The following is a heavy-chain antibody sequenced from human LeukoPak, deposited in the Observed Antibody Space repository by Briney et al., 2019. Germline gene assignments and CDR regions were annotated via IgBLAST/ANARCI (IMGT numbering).Heavy chain of an antibody. Sequence: GGSLRLSCAASGFTFSDSAVSWVRHSPGEGLKWVSSISDTGRRTYYADSVKGRFTITRDNSRNTVNLQMNSLRAGDTARYYCAKGGQDFDFWRFDLWGQGILVIVSS. CDR3: AKGGQDFDFWRFDL. CDR1: GFTFSDSA. D-gene: IGHD3-3*01. CDR2: ISDTGRRT. V-gene: IGHV3-23*01. J-gene: IGHJ5*02.